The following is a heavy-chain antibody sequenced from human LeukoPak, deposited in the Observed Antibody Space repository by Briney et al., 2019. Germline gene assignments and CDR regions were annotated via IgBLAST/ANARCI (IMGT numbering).Heavy chain of an antibody. CDR3: ARDGSGRDGYNSNY. V-gene: IGHV1-69*04. D-gene: IGHD5-24*01. J-gene: IGHJ4*02. Sequence: ASVKVSRKASVCTFSSYAISWVRQAPGQGLEWMGRIIPILGIANYAQKFQGRVTITADKSTSTAYMELSSLRSEDTAVYYCARDGSGRDGYNSNYWGQGTLVTVSS. CDR1: VCTFSSYA. CDR2: IIPILGIA.